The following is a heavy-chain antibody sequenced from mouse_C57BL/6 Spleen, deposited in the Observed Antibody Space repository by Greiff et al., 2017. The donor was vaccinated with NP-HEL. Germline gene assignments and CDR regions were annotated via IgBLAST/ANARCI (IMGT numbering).Heavy chain of an antibody. D-gene: IGHD2-1*01. CDR1: GYTFTDYY. J-gene: IGHJ4*01. Sequence: VQLHQSGPELVKPGASVKISCKASGYTFTDYYMNWVKQSHGKSLEWIGDINPNNGGTSYNQKFKGKATLTVDTSSSTAYMELRSLTSEDSAVYYCARSGGNYEDDAMDYWGQGTSVTVSS. CDR2: INPNNGGT. CDR3: ARSGGNYEDDAMDY. V-gene: IGHV1-26*01.